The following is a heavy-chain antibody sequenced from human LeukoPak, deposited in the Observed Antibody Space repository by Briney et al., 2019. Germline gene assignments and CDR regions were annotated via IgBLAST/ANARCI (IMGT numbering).Heavy chain of an antibody. D-gene: IGHD3-10*01. CDR3: AMGTMVRDAFDI. J-gene: IGHJ3*02. CDR1: GFTLGDSA. CDR2: ISWNSGSI. V-gene: IGHV3-9*01. Sequence: GGSLRLSCIASGFTLGDSAMSWFRQAPGKGLEWVSGISWNSGSIGYADSVKGRFTISRDNAKNSLYLQMNSLRAEDTALYYCAMGTMVRDAFDIWGQGTMVTVSS.